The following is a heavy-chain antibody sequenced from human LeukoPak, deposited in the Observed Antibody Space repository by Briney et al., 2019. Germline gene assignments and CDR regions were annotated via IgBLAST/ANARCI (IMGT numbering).Heavy chain of an antibody. CDR3: ARRPDYYDSSTYYQYFDY. V-gene: IGHV5-51*01. CDR2: IYPGDFET. D-gene: IGHD3-22*01. CDR1: GYSFTSYW. J-gene: IGHJ4*02. Sequence: GESLEISCKGSGYSFTSYWIAWVRQMPGKGLEWMGNIYPGDFETRYSPSFQGQVTISADKSNNIAYLQWASLKASDTAMYYCARRPDYYDSSTYYQYFDYWGQGTLVTVSS.